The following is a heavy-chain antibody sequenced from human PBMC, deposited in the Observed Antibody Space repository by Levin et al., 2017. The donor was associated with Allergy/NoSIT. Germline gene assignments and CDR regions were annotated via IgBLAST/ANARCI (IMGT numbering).Heavy chain of an antibody. V-gene: IGHV4-34*01. D-gene: IGHD6-13*01. J-gene: IGHJ6*02. CDR2: INHSGST. Sequence: SQTLSLTCGVSGGSFFSSYWSWIRPPPGKGLEWIGEINHSGSTKYNPSLKSRVTISVDTSENQISLRLTSVTAADTAVYYCAGAFASAGTDSIYFYYYGVDVWGQGTTVTGSS. CDR1: GGSFFSSY. CDR3: AGAFASAGTDSIYFYYYGVDV.